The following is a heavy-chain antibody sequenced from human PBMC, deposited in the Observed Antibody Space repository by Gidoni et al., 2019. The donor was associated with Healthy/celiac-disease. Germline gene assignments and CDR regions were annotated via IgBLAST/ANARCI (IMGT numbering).Heavy chain of an antibody. CDR2: INTNTGNP. CDR3: ARGLPYSSSWRYYFDY. Sequence: QVQLVQSGSELTKPGAPVKVSCTDSGYTFTSYDMNWVRQAPGQGLEWMGWINTNTGNPTYAQGFTGRFVFSLDTSVSTAYLQISSLKAEDTAVYYCARGLPYSSSWRYYFDYWGQGTLVTVSS. CDR1: GYTFTSYD. V-gene: IGHV7-4-1*02. D-gene: IGHD6-13*01. J-gene: IGHJ4*02.